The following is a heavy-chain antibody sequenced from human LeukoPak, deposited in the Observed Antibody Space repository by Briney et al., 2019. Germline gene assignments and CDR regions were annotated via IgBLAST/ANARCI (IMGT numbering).Heavy chain of an antibody. CDR3: ARAPGSISIY. J-gene: IGHJ4*02. CDR1: GFTFSSYW. D-gene: IGHD3-10*01. Sequence: GGSLRLSCAASGFTFSSYWMHWVRQAPGKGLVWVSRINSDGSSTGYAGSVKGRFTISRDNAKSTLYLQMNSLRAEDTAVYYCARAPGSISIYWGQGTLVTVSS. CDR2: INSDGSST. V-gene: IGHV3-74*01.